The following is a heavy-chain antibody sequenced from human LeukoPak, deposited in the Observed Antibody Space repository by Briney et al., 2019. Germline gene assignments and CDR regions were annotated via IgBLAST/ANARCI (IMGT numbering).Heavy chain of an antibody. V-gene: IGHV3-74*01. CDR1: GFTFSTAW. CDR2: ISSDGGST. CDR3: ATDAGHAFSF. J-gene: IGHJ3*01. Sequence: PGGSLRLSCAASGFTFSTAWMHWVRQAPGKLLVWVLRISSDGGSTTYADSVKGRFTISRDNAKNTAYLQMNSLRAEDTAVYYCATDAGHAFSFWGQGTMVTVSS.